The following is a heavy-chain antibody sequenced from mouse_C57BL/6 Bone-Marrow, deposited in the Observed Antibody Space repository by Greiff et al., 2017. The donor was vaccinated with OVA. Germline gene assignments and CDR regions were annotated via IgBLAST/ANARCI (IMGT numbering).Heavy chain of an antibody. V-gene: IGHV5-17*01. CDR3: ARPDDYERYCDD. Sequence: EVHLVESGGGLVKPGGSLKLSCAASGFTFSDYGMHWVRQAPEKGLEWVAYISSGSRTIYSADTVKGRFTISRDNAKNTLFLQMTSLRSEDTAMYSCARPDDYERYCDDWGQGTTLTVSS. D-gene: IGHD2-4*01. CDR1: GFTFSDYG. CDR2: ISSGSRTI. J-gene: IGHJ2*01.